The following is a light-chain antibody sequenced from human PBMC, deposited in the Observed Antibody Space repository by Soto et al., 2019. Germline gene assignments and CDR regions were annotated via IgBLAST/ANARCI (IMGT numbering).Light chain of an antibody. CDR2: DDS. V-gene: IGLV3-21*02. J-gene: IGLJ2*01. Sequence: SYELTQPPSVSVAPGQTARITCGGNNIGSKGVHWYQQKPGQAPVLVVYDDSDRPSGIPERFSGSNSGNTATLTISRVEAGDEADYYCQVWDSSSDLEDVVFGGGTQLTVL. CDR3: QVWDSSSDLEDVV. CDR1: NIGSKG.